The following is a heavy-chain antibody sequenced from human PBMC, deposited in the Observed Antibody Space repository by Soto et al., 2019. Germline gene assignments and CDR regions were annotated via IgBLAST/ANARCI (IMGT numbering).Heavy chain of an antibody. CDR2: ISAYNGNT. CDR3: AREYSSGWYGSNHAFDI. CDR1: GYTFTSYG. J-gene: IGHJ3*02. Sequence: ASVKVSCKASGYTFTSYGISWVRQAPGQGLEWMGWISAYNGNTNYAQKLQGRVTMTTDTSTSTAYMELRSLRSDDTAVYYCAREYSSGWYGSNHAFDIWGQGTMVTVSS. V-gene: IGHV1-18*01. D-gene: IGHD6-19*01.